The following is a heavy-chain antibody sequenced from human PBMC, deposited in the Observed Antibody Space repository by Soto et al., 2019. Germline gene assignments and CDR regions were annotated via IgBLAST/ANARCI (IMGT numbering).Heavy chain of an antibody. CDR2: ISGSGGST. Sequence: GGSLRLSCAAAGGTFISFAISWVRQAPGKGLEWVSAISGSGGSTYYADSVKGRFTISRDNSKNTLYLQMNSLRAEDTAVYYCAKDFLGNYDFSIMDVRGKGTTVTVSS. V-gene: IGHV3-23*01. CDR3: AKDFLGNYDFSIMDV. J-gene: IGHJ6*03. CDR1: GGTFISFA. D-gene: IGHD3-3*01.